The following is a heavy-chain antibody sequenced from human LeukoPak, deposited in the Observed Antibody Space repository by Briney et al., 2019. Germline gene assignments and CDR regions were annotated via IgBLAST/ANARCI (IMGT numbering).Heavy chain of an antibody. V-gene: IGHV1-8*03. CDR1: GYTFTGYY. CDR2: MNPNSGNT. J-gene: IGHJ4*02. D-gene: IGHD3-10*01. CDR3: ARGLRGGRYGSGSYQVY. Sequence: GASVKVSCKASGYTFTGYYMHWVRQAPGQGLEWMGWMNPNSGNTGYAQKFQGRVTITRNTSISTAYMELSSLRSEDTAVYYCARGLRGGRYGSGSYQVYWGQGTLVTVSS.